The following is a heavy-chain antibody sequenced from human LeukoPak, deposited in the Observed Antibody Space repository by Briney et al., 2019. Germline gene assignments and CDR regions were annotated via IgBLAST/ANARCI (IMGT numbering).Heavy chain of an antibody. V-gene: IGHV3-23*01. J-gene: IGHJ4*02. CDR3: ARDNGWSADF. Sequence: GGSLRLPCAASGFTFSSYAMSWVRQAPGKGLEWVSGISGSGGNTYYADSVKGRFTISRDNSKNTLYLQTNSLRAEDTAVYYCARDNGWSADFWGQGTLVTVSS. CDR2: ISGSGGNT. D-gene: IGHD2-15*01. CDR1: GFTFSSYA.